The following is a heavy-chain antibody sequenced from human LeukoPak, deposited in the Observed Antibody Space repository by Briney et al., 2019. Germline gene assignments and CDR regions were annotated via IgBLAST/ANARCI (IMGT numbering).Heavy chain of an antibody. Sequence: GESLKISCKGSGYSFATYWIGWVRQMPGKGLEWMGIIYPGDSDTRYTPSFHGHVTMSADKSISTAYLQWRSLKASDTAMYDCARFLGDSSGYTAGFDYWGQGTLVTVSS. J-gene: IGHJ4*02. D-gene: IGHD3-22*01. CDR3: ARFLGDSSGYTAGFDY. CDR1: GYSFATYW. V-gene: IGHV5-51*01. CDR2: IYPGDSDT.